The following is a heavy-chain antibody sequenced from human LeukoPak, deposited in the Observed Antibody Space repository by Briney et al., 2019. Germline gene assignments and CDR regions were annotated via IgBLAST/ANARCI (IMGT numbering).Heavy chain of an antibody. CDR3: AKDYSYYDFWSGRYYYYYMDV. V-gene: IGHV3-21*01. CDR1: GFTFSSYS. J-gene: IGHJ6*03. D-gene: IGHD3-3*01. Sequence: GGSLRLSCAASGFTFSSYSMNWVRQAPGKGLEWVSSISSSSSYIYYADSVKGRFTISRDNAKNSLYLQMNSLRAEDTAVYYCAKDYSYYDFWSGRYYYYYMDVWGKGTTVTVSS. CDR2: ISSSSSYI.